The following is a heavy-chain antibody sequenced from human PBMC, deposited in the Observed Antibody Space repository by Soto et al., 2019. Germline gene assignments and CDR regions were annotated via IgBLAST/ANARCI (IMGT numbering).Heavy chain of an antibody. D-gene: IGHD3-3*01. Sequence: PSETLSLTCAVYGGSFSGYYWSWIRQPPGKGLEWIGEINHSGSTNYNPSLKSRVTISVDTSKNQFSLKLSSVTAADTAVYYCACEPSIGGDYYYYGMDVWGQGTTVTVSS. V-gene: IGHV4-34*01. CDR2: INHSGST. CDR1: GGSFSGYY. J-gene: IGHJ6*02. CDR3: ACEPSIGGDYYYYGMDV.